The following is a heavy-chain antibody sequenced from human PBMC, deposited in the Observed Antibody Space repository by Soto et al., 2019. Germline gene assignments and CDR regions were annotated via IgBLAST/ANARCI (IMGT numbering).Heavy chain of an antibody. J-gene: IGHJ5*02. CDR3: ARGAVGDVVAAFKRELDP. CDR2: IYFYGIT. Sequence: ASETLSLPGTVSGDTVNNGDYFWSWIRHSPGKGLEWLGYIYFYGITYYSTSLKSRLHISMDKSKSHFSLEMTSVTVADTAVYFCARGAVGDVVAAFKRELDPWGPGLLVTVSS. D-gene: IGHD6-19*01. CDR1: GDTVNNGDYF. V-gene: IGHV4-30-4*01.